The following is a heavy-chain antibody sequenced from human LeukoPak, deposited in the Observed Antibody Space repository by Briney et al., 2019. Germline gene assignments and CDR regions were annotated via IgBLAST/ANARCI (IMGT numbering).Heavy chain of an antibody. CDR3: ARRLRAESDASPDNWIGP. Sequence: SETLSLTCTVSGGSISSSSYYWGWIRQPPGKGLEWIGHVFHTGSARYNPSLTSRVTISVDTSNNQFSLTLHSVTAADTAIYYCARRLRAESDASPDNWIGPWGQGALVTVSS. J-gene: IGHJ5*02. CDR1: GGSISSSSYY. V-gene: IGHV4-61*05. D-gene: IGHD3-16*01. CDR2: VFHTGSA.